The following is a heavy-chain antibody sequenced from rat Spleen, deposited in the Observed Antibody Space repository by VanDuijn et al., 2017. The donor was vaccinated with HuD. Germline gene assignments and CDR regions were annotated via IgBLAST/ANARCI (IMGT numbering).Heavy chain of an antibody. CDR1: GFTFSDYY. CDR3: TRDRGIGTTPCDY. D-gene: IGHD1-5*01. Sequence: EVQLVESDGGLVQPGRSLKLSCAASGFTFSDYYMAWVRQAPTKGLEWVATISYDGSSTYYRDSVKGRFTISRDNAKSTLYLQMDSLRSEDTATYYCTRDRGIGTTPCDYWGQGVMVTVSS. V-gene: IGHV5-29*01. J-gene: IGHJ2*01. CDR2: ISYDGSST.